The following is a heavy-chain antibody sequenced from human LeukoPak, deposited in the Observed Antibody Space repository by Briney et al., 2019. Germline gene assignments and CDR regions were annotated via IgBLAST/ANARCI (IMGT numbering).Heavy chain of an antibody. CDR2: IRYDGSNK. Sequence: GGSLRLSCAASGFTFSSYGMHWVRQAPGKGLEWVAFIRYDGSNKYYADSVKGRFTISRDNSKNTLYLQMNSLRAEDTAVYYCAKGEGVLRFLEWFFDIWGQGTMVTVSS. D-gene: IGHD3-3*01. CDR1: GFTFSSYG. J-gene: IGHJ3*02. CDR3: AKGEGVLRFLEWFFDI. V-gene: IGHV3-30*02.